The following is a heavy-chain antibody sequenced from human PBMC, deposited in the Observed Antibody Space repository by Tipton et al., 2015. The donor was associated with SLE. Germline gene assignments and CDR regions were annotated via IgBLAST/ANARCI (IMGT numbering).Heavy chain of an antibody. CDR3: ARGLFWWELPY. J-gene: IGHJ4*02. Sequence: TLSLTCTVSRGSINTINYYWAWIRQPPGKGLEWIGNIYYSGNTYYSPSLKSRVTISIDTSKNQFSLRRSSVTAADTAVYYCARGLFWWELPYWGQGTLVTVSS. CDR2: IYYSGNT. CDR1: RGSINTINYY. D-gene: IGHD1-26*01. V-gene: IGHV4-39*07.